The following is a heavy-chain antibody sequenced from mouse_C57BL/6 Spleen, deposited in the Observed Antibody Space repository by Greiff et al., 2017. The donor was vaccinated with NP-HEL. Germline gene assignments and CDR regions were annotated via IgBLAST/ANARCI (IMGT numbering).Heavy chain of an antibody. Sequence: VQVVESGPGLVQPSQSLSITCTVSGFSLTSYGVHWVRQSPGKGLEWLGVIWSGGSTDYNAAFISRLSISKDNSKSQVFFKMNSLQADDTAIYYCARNEDRYYAMDYWGQGTSVTVSS. V-gene: IGHV2-2*01. CDR3: ARNEDRYYAMDY. J-gene: IGHJ4*01. CDR2: IWSGGST. D-gene: IGHD2-3*01. CDR1: GFSLTSYG.